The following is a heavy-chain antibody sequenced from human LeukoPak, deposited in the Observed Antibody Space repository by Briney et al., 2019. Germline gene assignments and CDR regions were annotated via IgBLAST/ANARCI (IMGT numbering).Heavy chain of an antibody. V-gene: IGHV3-48*02. J-gene: IGHJ4*02. CDR1: GFTFSSYS. CDR2: ISLGGDTI. CDR3: ARDVRYFDWLFDY. Sequence: GGSLRLSCAASGFTFSSYSMNWVRQAPGKGLEWVSYISLGGDTIYYAGSVRGRFTISRDAAGNSLYLQMNSLRDEDTAVYYCARDVRYFDWLFDYWGQGTLVTVSS. D-gene: IGHD3-9*01.